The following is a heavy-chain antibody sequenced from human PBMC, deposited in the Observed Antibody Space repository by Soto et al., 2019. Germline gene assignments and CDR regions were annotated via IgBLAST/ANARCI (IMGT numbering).Heavy chain of an antibody. V-gene: IGHV3-23*01. CDR3: AKDIAHSRYDSSGDPFDV. CDR1: GFTFSNYA. D-gene: IGHD3-22*01. CDR2: ISGGGVNT. Sequence: EVQLLESGGGLVQPGGSLRLSCVASGFTFSNYAMNWVRQAPGKGLEWISAISGGGVNTYYADSVKGRISVSRDNSKSTLYPHIDSLRAADTAVYYCAKDIAHSRYDSSGDPFDVWGQGTKVTVSS. J-gene: IGHJ3*01.